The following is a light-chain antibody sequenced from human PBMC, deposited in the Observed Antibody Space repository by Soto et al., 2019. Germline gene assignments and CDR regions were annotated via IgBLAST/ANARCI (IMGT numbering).Light chain of an antibody. CDR3: QQSYTTPLT. Sequence: IRMTQSPATLSASVGDRVTITCRASHNIERWMAWYQQKPGKAPSLLIFDASTLHSGVPSRFRGSGSGTDFTLTITSLQPEDFATYYCQQSYTTPLTFGGGTKVDIK. CDR2: DAS. V-gene: IGKV1-39*01. J-gene: IGKJ4*01. CDR1: HNIERW.